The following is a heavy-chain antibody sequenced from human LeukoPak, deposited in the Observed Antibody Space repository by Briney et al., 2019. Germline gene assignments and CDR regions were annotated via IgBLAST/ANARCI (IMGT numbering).Heavy chain of an antibody. D-gene: IGHD6-19*01. Sequence: ASVKVSCKASGYTFTGYGIAWVRQAPGQGLEWMGWSSAYNGNTNYAQKLQGRVTMTTDTSTSTAYMELRSLRSDDTAIYYCAMEGSSGWTFDYWGQGTLVSVSS. J-gene: IGHJ4*02. CDR1: GYTFTGYG. V-gene: IGHV1-18*01. CDR2: SSAYNGNT. CDR3: AMEGSSGWTFDY.